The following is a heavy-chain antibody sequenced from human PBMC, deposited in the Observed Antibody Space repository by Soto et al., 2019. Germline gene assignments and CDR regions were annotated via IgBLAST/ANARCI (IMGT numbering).Heavy chain of an antibody. D-gene: IGHD6-13*01. CDR3: AKGSYSSSWGEDFDY. Sequence: GGSLRLSCAASGFTFSSYAMSWVRQAPGKGLEWVSAISGSGGSTYYADSVKGRFTISRDNSKNTLYLQMNSLRAEDTAVYYCAKGSYSSSWGEDFDYWGLGTLVTVSS. CDR1: GFTFSSYA. J-gene: IGHJ4*02. V-gene: IGHV3-23*01. CDR2: ISGSGGST.